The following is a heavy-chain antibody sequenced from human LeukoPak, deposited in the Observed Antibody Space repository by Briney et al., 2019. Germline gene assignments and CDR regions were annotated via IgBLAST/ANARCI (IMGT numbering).Heavy chain of an antibody. CDR1: GFTFSSYW. CDR3: AREVTYYDILTGYYKPYYFDY. J-gene: IGHJ4*02. CDR2: IKQDGSEK. D-gene: IGHD3-9*01. Sequence: GGTLRLSCAASGFTFSSYWMSWVRQAPGKGLEWVANIKQDGSEKYYVDSVKGRFTISRDNAKNSLYLQMNSLRAEDTAVYYCAREVTYYDILTGYYKPYYFDYWGQGTLVTVSS. V-gene: IGHV3-7*01.